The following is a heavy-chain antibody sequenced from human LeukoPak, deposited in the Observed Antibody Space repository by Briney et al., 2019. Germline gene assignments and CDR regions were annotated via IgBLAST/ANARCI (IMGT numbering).Heavy chain of an antibody. CDR3: ARGGVYNYGRIDS. CDR2: IYYSGGT. V-gene: IGHV4-59*11. CDR1: CGSISSHY. Sequence: SETLSLTCTVSCGSISSHYWSWFRQPPGKGLEWIGYIYYSGGTNYNPSLKSRVTISVDTSKNQFSLRLSSVTAADTAVYYCARGGVYNYGRIDSWGQGTLVTVSS. J-gene: IGHJ4*02. D-gene: IGHD5-18*01.